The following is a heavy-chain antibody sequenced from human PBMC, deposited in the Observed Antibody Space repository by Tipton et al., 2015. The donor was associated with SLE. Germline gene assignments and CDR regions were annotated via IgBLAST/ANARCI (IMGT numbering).Heavy chain of an antibody. CDR1: GFTFSYYE. Sequence: SLRLSCAASGFTFSYYEMNWVRQAPGKGLEWVSYISSSGTTIYYADSMQGRFTISRDNAKNSLHLQMNSLRAEDTAVYYCAREALNWDDAFDFWGQGTMVTVSS. V-gene: IGHV3-48*03. CDR3: AREALNWDDAFDF. J-gene: IGHJ3*01. CDR2: ISSSGTTI. D-gene: IGHD2-8*02.